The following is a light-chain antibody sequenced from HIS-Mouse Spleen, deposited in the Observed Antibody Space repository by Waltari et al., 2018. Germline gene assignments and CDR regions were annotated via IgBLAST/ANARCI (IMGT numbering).Light chain of an antibody. J-gene: IGLJ2*01. CDR3: SSYTSSSFNVV. Sequence: QSALTQPASVSGSPGQSITLSCTGTTRDARGYNLVSWYQQHPGKAPKLMIYDVSNRPSGVSNRFSGSKSGNTASLTISGLQAEDEADYYCSSYTSSSFNVVFGGGTKLTVL. CDR1: TRDARGYNL. V-gene: IGLV2-14*03. CDR2: DVS.